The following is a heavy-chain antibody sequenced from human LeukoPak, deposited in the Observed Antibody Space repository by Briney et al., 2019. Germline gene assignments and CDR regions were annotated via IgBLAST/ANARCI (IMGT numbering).Heavy chain of an antibody. D-gene: IGHD5-18*01. J-gene: IGHJ6*02. CDR3: AKGGYSYGDYYYYGMDV. CDR2: IYYSGST. CDR1: GGSISSYY. Sequence: SETLSLTCTVSGGSISSYYWSWIRQPPGKGLECIGYIYYSGSTNYSPSLKSRVTISVDTSKNQFSLKLSSVTAADTAVYYCAKGGYSYGDYYYYGMDVWGQGTTVTVSS. V-gene: IGHV4-59*08.